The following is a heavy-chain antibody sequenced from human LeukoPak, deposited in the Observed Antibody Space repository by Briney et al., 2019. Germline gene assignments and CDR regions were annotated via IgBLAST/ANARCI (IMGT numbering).Heavy chain of an antibody. V-gene: IGHV4-61*02. Sequence: SETLSLTCTVSGGSISSGSYYWSWIRQPAGKGLEWIGRIYTSGSTNYNPSLKSRVTISVDTSKNQFSLKLSSVTAADTAVYYCARERGITAALYYFDYWGQGTLVIVSS. CDR1: GGSISSGSYY. D-gene: IGHD6-13*01. J-gene: IGHJ4*02. CDR2: IYTSGST. CDR3: ARERGITAALYYFDY.